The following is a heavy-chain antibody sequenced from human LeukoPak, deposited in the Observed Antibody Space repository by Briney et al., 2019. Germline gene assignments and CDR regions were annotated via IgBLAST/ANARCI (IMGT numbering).Heavy chain of an antibody. CDR1: GFTFSDYY. CDR2: ISSSSTV. J-gene: IGHJ4*02. CDR3: ARELERRLGEDY. D-gene: IGHD1-1*01. Sequence: GGSLRLSCAASGFTFSDYYMSWIRQAPGKGLEWVSYISSSSTVYYADSVKGRFTISRDNAKNSLYLQMNSLRAEDTAVYYCARELERRLGEDYWGQGNLVTVSS. V-gene: IGHV3-11*04.